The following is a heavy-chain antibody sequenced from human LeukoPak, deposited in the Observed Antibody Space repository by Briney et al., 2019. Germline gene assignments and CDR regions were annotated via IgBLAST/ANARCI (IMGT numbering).Heavy chain of an antibody. CDR2: ISYDGSNK. D-gene: IGHD5-18*01. Sequence: GGSLRLSCAASGFTFSSYAMHWVRQAPGKGLEWVAVISYDGSNKYYPASEKGRFSVSRDNSKNTLYLQMNSLRPEDTAIYYCARDRDTVMGLWGQGTLVTVSS. CDR3: ARDRDTVMGL. V-gene: IGHV3-30*04. CDR1: GFTFSSYA. J-gene: IGHJ4*02.